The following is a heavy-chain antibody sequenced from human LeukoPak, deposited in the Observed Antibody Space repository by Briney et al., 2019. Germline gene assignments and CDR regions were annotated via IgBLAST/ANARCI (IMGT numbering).Heavy chain of an antibody. CDR1: GGSISSGGYS. CDR2: IYYSGST. J-gene: IGHJ6*03. Sequence: SETLSLTCTVSGGSISSGGYSWSWIRQHPGKGLEWIGYIYYSGSTYYNPSLKSRVTISVDTSKNQFSLKLSSVTAADTAVYYCARIGPSGAYYMDVWGKGTTVTVSS. V-gene: IGHV4-31*03. CDR3: ARIGPSGAYYMDV. D-gene: IGHD1-26*01.